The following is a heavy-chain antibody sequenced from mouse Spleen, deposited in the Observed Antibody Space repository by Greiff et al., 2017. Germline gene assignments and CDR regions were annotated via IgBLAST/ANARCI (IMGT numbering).Heavy chain of an antibody. J-gene: IGHJ3*01. D-gene: IGHD2-4*01. CDR3: AGHDDYCVRGFAY. CDR2: IWSGGSA. CDR1: GFSFTSYA. V-gene: IGHV2-2*01. Sequence: VKLVESGPGLVQPSPSLYITCKVSGFSFTSYAVHWVRQSPGKGLEWLGVIWSGGSANYYDDFITRLSISKDNSNGQVFFKMNSLQADDTAIYYGAGHDDYCVRGFAYWGQGTLVTVS.